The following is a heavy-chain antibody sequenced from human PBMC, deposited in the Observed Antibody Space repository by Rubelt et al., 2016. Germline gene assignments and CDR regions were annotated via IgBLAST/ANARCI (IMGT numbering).Heavy chain of an antibody. CDR3: ARGARRYSMDPRNAFDI. V-gene: IGHV1-18*01. Sequence: QVQLVQSGAAVKKTGASVKVSCKASGYTFTSYGISWVRPAPGQGLEWMGWISASNGNPNYDQKVQGRCTMTTDTSTSTAYMELRSLRSDDTAVYYCARGARRYSMDPRNAFDIWGQGTMVTVSS. J-gene: IGHJ3*02. CDR2: ISASNGNP. CDR1: GYTFTSYG. D-gene: IGHD4-11*01.